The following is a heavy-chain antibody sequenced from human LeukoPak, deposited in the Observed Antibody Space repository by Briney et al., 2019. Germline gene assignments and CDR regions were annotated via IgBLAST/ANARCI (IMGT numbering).Heavy chain of an antibody. CDR1: GFTFSSYW. D-gene: IGHD6-6*01. CDR2: ISSDGSRT. CDR3: AKEATEQLGFDY. J-gene: IGHJ4*02. Sequence: GGSLRLSCAASGFTFSSYWMDWVRQAPGKGLVWVSRISSDGSRTNCADSVKGRFTISRDNSKNTLYLQMNSLRAEDTAVYYCAKEATEQLGFDYWGQGTLVTVSS. V-gene: IGHV3-74*01.